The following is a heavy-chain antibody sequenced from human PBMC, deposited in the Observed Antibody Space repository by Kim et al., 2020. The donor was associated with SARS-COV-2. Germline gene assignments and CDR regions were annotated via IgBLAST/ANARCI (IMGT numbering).Heavy chain of an antibody. Sequence: GGSLRLSCAASGFTFSSYSMNWVRQAPGKGLEWVSSISSSSSYIYYADSVKGRFTISRDNAKNSLYLQMNSLRAEDTAVYYCARAYYDFWSGYYPDYWGQGTLVTVSS. CDR3: ARAYYDFWSGYYPDY. J-gene: IGHJ4*02. CDR2: ISSSSSYI. CDR1: GFTFSSYS. V-gene: IGHV3-21*01. D-gene: IGHD3-3*01.